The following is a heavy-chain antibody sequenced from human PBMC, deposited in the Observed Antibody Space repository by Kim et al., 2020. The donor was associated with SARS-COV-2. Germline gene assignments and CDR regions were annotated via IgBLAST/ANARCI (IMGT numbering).Heavy chain of an antibody. D-gene: IGHD3-9*01. J-gene: IGHJ4*02. V-gene: IGHV4-30-2*04. CDR3: ARDRLGILTDFDY. Sequence: YSPSLESRVTISVDTSKNQFSVKLSSVTAADTAVYYCARDRLGILTDFDYWGQGTLVTVSS.